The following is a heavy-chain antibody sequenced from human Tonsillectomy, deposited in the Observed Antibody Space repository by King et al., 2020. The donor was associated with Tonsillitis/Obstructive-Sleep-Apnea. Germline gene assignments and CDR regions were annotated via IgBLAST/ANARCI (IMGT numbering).Heavy chain of an antibody. CDR2: INSDGTGT. CDR1: GFTFSSYW. V-gene: IGHV3-74*02. Sequence: VQLVESGGGLVQPGGSLRLSCAASGFTFSSYWMHWVRQAPGKGLVWVSRINSDGTGTTYADSVKGRFTISRDNAKNTLYLQMNSLRAEDTAVYYCAKSRYYDFWLDYWGQGTLVTVSS. D-gene: IGHD3-3*01. J-gene: IGHJ4*02. CDR3: AKSRYYDFWLDY.